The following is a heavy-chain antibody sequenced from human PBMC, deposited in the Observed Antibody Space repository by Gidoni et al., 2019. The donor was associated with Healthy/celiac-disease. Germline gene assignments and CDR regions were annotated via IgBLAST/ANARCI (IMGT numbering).Heavy chain of an antibody. CDR3: AGERQPNWFDP. CDR2: IYHSGST. CDR1: GYSISSGYY. D-gene: IGHD1-26*01. Sequence: QVQLQESGPGLVKPSETLSLTCAVSGYSISSGYYWGWIRQPPGKGLEWIGSIYHSGSTYYNPSLKSRVTISVDTSKNQFSLKLSSVTAADTAVYYCAGERQPNWFDPWGQGTLVTVSS. J-gene: IGHJ5*02. V-gene: IGHV4-38-2*01.